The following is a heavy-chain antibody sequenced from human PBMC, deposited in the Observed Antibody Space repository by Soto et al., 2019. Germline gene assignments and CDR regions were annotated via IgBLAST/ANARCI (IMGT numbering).Heavy chain of an antibody. V-gene: IGHV3-23*01. CDR2: ISGSVGST. CDR3: AKSSSSWYNFDY. CDR1: GFTFCSYA. D-gene: IGHD6-13*01. Sequence: PRGPLRLSCASPGFTFCSYAMGWVRQAPGRGLEWVSAISGSVGSTYYADSVKGRFTISRDNSKNTLYLQMNSLRAEDTAVYYCAKSSSSWYNFDYWGQGTLVTVSS. J-gene: IGHJ4*02.